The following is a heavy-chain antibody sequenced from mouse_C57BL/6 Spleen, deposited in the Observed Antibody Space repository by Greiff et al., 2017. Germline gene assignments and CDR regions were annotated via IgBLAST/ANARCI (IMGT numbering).Heavy chain of an antibody. CDR3: ARRGITTVVGAMDY. V-gene: IGHV1-39*01. CDR1: GYSFTDYN. CDR2: LNPNYGTT. D-gene: IGHD1-1*01. Sequence: VQLQQSGPELVKPGASVKISCKASGYSFTDYNMNWVKQSHGKSLEWIGVLNPNYGTTSYNQNFKGKATLTVDQSSSTAYMQLNSLTSEDAAVYYCARRGITTVVGAMDYWGQGTSVTVSS. J-gene: IGHJ4*01.